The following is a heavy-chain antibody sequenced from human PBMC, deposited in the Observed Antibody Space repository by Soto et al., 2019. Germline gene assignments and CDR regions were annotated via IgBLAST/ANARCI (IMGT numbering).Heavy chain of an antibody. CDR1: GDSLSYSG. Sequence: QLQLEQSGGEVKKPGASMKVSCKASGDSLSYSGVTWVRQAPGQGLEWMGWVGAYSGDTRYSQKFQGRVTVSEDTSTATAYMELRNLRSDDTATYYCGSVKYYYMDVWGTGTTVTVSS. CDR2: VGAYSGDT. D-gene: IGHD3-16*01. CDR3: GSVKYYYMDV. V-gene: IGHV1-18*01. J-gene: IGHJ6*03.